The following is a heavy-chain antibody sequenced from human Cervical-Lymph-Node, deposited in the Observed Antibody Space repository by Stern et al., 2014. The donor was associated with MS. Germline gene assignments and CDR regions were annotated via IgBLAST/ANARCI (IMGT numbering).Heavy chain of an antibody. Sequence: VQLVESGAEVKKPGASVKDSCKASGYAFRSYGVSWVRQAPGQGLEWMGWISVYSGHTNSAQILQDRVTMTTDTSTSTAYMELRSLRSDDTAVYYCARNGRVNSGGNFDIWGQGTMVTVSS. D-gene: IGHD4-23*01. CDR2: ISVYSGHT. V-gene: IGHV1-18*01. CDR1: GYAFRSYG. CDR3: ARNGRVNSGGNFDI. J-gene: IGHJ3*02.